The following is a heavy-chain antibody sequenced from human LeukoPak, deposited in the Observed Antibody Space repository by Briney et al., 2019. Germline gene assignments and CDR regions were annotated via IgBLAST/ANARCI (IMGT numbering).Heavy chain of an antibody. Sequence: SETLSLTCTVSGGSISSYYWTWIRQPAGKGLEWIGRIYTRGGTTYNPSLKSRVTISIDTSKNQFSLKLSSVTAADTAVYYCARDDPGIAAAGGVYWGQGTLATVSS. V-gene: IGHV4-4*07. D-gene: IGHD6-13*01. CDR3: ARDDPGIAAAGGVY. CDR2: IYTRGGT. J-gene: IGHJ4*02. CDR1: GGSISSYY.